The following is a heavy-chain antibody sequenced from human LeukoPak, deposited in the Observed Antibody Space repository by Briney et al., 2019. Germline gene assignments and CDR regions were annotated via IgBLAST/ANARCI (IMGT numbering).Heavy chain of an antibody. CDR3: AREQWELYY. Sequence: ASVKVSCKASGYTFTGYYMHWVRQAPGQGLEWMGWISAYNGNTNYAQKLQGRVTMTTDTSTSTAYMELRSLRSDDTAVYYCAREQWELYYWGQGTLVTVSS. J-gene: IGHJ4*02. V-gene: IGHV1-18*04. CDR1: GYTFTGYY. CDR2: ISAYNGNT. D-gene: IGHD1-26*01.